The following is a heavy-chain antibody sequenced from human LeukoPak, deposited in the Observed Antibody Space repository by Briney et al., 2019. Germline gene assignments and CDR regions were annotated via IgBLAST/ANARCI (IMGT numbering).Heavy chain of an antibody. CDR1: EFTFSSYA. CDR3: ARAKNVWGDFDY. Sequence: GGSLRLSCAASEFTFSSYAMSWVRQAPGKGLEWVSSSSSSGGVTYYADSVRGRFTISRDNSKSTLSLQMNSLSVEDTAIYYCARAKNVWGDFDYWGQGTLVTVSS. CDR2: SSSSGGVT. D-gene: IGHD7-27*01. J-gene: IGHJ4*02. V-gene: IGHV3-23*01.